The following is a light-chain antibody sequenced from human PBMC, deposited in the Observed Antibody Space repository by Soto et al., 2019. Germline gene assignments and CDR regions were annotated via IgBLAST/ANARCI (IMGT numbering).Light chain of an antibody. CDR1: RSYFVSYNR. J-gene: IGLJ1*01. CDR2: EVS. CDR3: SSYTSTSIYV. V-gene: IGLV2-18*02. Sequence: QSGLAPPPSVSGSSGQSVTNSCTGTRSYFVSYNRASWNQQSPGTAPKLMIYEVSNRPSGVPDRFSGSKSGNTASLTISGLQAEDEADYYCSSYTSTSIYVFGTGTKVTVL.